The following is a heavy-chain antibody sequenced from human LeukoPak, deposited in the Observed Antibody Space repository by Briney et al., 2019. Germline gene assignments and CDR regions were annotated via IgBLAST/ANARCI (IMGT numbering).Heavy chain of an antibody. CDR1: GFTFSSYW. Sequence: GGSLRLSCAASGFTFSSYWMSWVRQAPGKGLEWVSAISGSGGNTYYADSVKGRFTISRDNSKNTLYLQMDSLRAEDTAVYYCAKKSLGISGRYYLDYWGQGTLVTVSS. CDR2: ISGSGGNT. V-gene: IGHV3-23*01. D-gene: IGHD1-26*01. J-gene: IGHJ4*02. CDR3: AKKSLGISGRYYLDY.